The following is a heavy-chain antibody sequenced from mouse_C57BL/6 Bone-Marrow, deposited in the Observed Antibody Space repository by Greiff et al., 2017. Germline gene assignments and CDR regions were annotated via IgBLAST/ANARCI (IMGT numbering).Heavy chain of an antibody. D-gene: IGHD2-1*01. J-gene: IGHJ2*01. CDR1: GYTFTSYG. CDR2: IHPRSGNT. Sequence: QVQLQQSGAELARPGASVKLSCKASGYTFTSYGISWVKQRTGQGLEWIGEIHPRSGNTYYNEKFKGKATLTADKSSSTAYMELRSLTSEDSAVYFCARIYYGVLNYFDYWGQGTTLTVSS. V-gene: IGHV1-81*01. CDR3: ARIYYGVLNYFDY.